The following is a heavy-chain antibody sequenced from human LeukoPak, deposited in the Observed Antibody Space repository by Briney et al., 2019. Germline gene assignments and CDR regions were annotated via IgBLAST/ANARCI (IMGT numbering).Heavy chain of an antibody. CDR3: ARLPFPEYSSSLEDYDFDY. D-gene: IGHD6-6*01. J-gene: IGHJ4*02. Sequence: VASVKVSCKASGYTFTGYYMHWVRQAPGQGPEWMGWINPNSGGTNYAQKFQGRVTMTRDTSISTAYMELSGLRSDDTAVYYCARLPFPEYSSSLEDYDFDYWGQGTLVTVSS. V-gene: IGHV1-2*02. CDR1: GYTFTGYY. CDR2: INPNSGGT.